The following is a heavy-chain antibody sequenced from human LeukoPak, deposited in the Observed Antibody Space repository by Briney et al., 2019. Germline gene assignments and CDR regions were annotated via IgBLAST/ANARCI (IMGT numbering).Heavy chain of an antibody. CDR2: INPSGGTT. D-gene: IGHD1-26*01. CDR1: GGTFSSYA. Sequence: ASVKVSCKASGGTFSSYAISWVRQAPGQGLEWMGIINPSGGTTNYAQKFQGRVTMTRDTSTSTVYMELSSLRSEDTAVYYCARGEGRWDGFDIWGQGTMVTVSS. J-gene: IGHJ3*02. V-gene: IGHV1-46*01. CDR3: ARGEGRWDGFDI.